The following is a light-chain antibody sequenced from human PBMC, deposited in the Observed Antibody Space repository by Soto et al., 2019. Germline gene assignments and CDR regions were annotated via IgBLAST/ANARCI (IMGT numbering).Light chain of an antibody. CDR2: DAS. Sequence: EIVLTQSPATLSLSPGERATLSCRASQSVSSYLAWYQQKPGQAPRLLIYDASNRATGIPARFSGSGSGTDVTLTMSSLEPEDFAVYYCQQRSNWPPSFGGGTKVEPK. V-gene: IGKV3-11*01. J-gene: IGKJ4*01. CDR1: QSVSSY. CDR3: QQRSNWPPS.